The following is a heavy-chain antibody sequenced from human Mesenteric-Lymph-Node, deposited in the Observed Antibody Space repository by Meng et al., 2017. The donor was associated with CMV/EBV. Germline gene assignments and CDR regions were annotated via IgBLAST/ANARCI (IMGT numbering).Heavy chain of an antibody. CDR1: GITFSSYG. V-gene: IGHV3-30*02. CDR3: AREIYCSGGSCYRRYGMDV. CDR2: IRYDGTNK. Sequence: GESLKISCAASGITFSSYGMHWVRQAPGKGLEWVAFIRYDGTNKYYADSVKGRFTISRDNSNNTLYLQMNSLRAEDTAMYYCAREIYCSGGSCYRRYGMDVWGQGTTVTVSS. D-gene: IGHD2-15*01. J-gene: IGHJ6*02.